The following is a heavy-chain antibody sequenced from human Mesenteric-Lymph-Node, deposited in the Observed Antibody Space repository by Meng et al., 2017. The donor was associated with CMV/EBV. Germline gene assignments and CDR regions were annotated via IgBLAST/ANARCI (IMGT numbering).Heavy chain of an antibody. CDR3: ARDRWELRAGFDY. V-gene: IGHV4-61*08. D-gene: IGHD1-26*01. CDR1: GASVSSDDYH. Sequence: SETLSLTCTVSGASVSSDDYHWSWIRQPPGKGLEWIGYIYYSGSTNYNPSLKSRVTISVGTSKNQFSLKLSSVTAADTAVYYCARDRWELRAGFDYWGQGTLVTVSS. J-gene: IGHJ4*02. CDR2: IYYSGST.